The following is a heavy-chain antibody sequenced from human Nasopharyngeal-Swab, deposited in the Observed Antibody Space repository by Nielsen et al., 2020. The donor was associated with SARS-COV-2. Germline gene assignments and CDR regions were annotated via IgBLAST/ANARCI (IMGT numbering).Heavy chain of an antibody. J-gene: IGHJ4*02. V-gene: IGHV3-21*01. D-gene: IGHD3-22*01. Sequence: GGSLRLSCAASGFTFSSYSMSWVRQAPGKGLEWVSSISSSSSYIYYADSVKGRFTISRDNAKNSLYLQMNSLRAEDTAVYYCAKPQYDSSGYYYEGYFDYWGQGTLVTVSS. CDR1: GFTFSSYS. CDR2: ISSSSSYI. CDR3: AKPQYDSSGYYYEGYFDY.